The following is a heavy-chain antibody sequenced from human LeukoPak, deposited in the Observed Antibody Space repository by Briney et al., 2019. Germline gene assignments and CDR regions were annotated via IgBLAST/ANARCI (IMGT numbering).Heavy chain of an antibody. CDR3: ARDSGENYYYYYGMDV. J-gene: IGHJ6*02. CDR1: GFTFSDSY. CDR2: ISSSGDST. D-gene: IGHD4-17*01. Sequence: GGSLRLSCAASGFTFSDSYMSWIRQSPGKGLELISYISSSGDSTDYAGSVKGRFAISRDNAKNSLYLQMNSLRDEDTAVYYCARDSGENYYYYYGMDVWGQGTTVTVSS. V-gene: IGHV3-11*04.